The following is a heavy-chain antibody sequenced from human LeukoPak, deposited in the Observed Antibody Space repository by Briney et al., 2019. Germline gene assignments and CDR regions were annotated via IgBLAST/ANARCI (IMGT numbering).Heavy chain of an antibody. D-gene: IGHD1-26*01. CDR3: ARGGGSYPTHWYFDL. CDR2: IYYSGST. CDR1: GGSISSGSYY. J-gene: IGHJ2*01. Sequence: SETLSLTCTVSGGSISSGSYYWSWIRQPPGKGLEWIGYIYYSGSTNYNPSLKSRVTISVDTSKNQFSLKLSSVTAADTAVYYCARGGGSYPTHWYFDLWGRGTLVTVSS. V-gene: IGHV4-61*01.